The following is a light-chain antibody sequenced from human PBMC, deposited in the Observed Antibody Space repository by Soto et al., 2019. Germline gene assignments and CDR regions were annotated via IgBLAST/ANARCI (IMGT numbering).Light chain of an antibody. CDR3: QQYNNGWT. CDR2: GAS. J-gene: IGKJ1*01. CDR1: QSVSSSY. Sequence: ESVLTQSPATLSLSPGERATLSCRASQSVSSSYLAWYQQKPGQAPRLLIYGASTRATGIPARFSGSGSGTEFTLTISSLQSEDFAVYYCQQYNNGWTFGQGTRWIS. V-gene: IGKV3-15*01.